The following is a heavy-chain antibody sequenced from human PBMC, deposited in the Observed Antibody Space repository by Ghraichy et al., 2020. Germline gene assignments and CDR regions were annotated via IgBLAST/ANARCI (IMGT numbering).Heavy chain of an antibody. D-gene: IGHD3-9*01. Sequence: GESLNISCAASGFTFSSYAMSWVRQAPGKGLEWVSAISGSGGSTYYADSVKGRFTISRDNSKNTLYLQMNSLRAEDTAVYYCAKDLSRHYDILTGYSDAFDIWGQGTMVTVSS. CDR1: GFTFSSYA. J-gene: IGHJ3*02. V-gene: IGHV3-23*01. CDR2: ISGSGGST. CDR3: AKDLSRHYDILTGYSDAFDI.